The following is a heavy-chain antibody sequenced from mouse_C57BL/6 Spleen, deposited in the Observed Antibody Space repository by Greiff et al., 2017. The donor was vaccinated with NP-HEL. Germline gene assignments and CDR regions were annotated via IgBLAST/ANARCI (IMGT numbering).Heavy chain of an antibody. Sequence: EVKVVESGEGLVKPGGSLKLSCAASGFTFSSYAMSWVRQTPEKRLEWVAYISSGGDYIYYADTVKGRFTFSRDNARNTLYLQMSSLKSEDTAMYYCTRGGSSGYKFAYWGQGTLVTVSA. CDR3: TRGGSSGYKFAY. J-gene: IGHJ3*01. V-gene: IGHV5-9-1*02. CDR1: GFTFSSYA. D-gene: IGHD3-2*02. CDR2: ISSGGDYI.